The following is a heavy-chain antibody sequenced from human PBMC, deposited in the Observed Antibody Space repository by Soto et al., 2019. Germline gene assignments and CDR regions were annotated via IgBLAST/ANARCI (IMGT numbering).Heavy chain of an antibody. D-gene: IGHD1-26*01. Sequence: QLQLQESGPGLVKPSETLSLTCTVSGGSISSSSYYWGWIRQPPGKGLEWIGSIYYSGSTYYNLSLKXRXTXSXXTSKNQFSLKLSSVTAADTAVYYCARLVGATPIDYWGQGTLVTVSS. CDR1: GGSISSSSYY. V-gene: IGHV4-39*01. J-gene: IGHJ4*02. CDR2: IYYSGST. CDR3: ARLVGATPIDY.